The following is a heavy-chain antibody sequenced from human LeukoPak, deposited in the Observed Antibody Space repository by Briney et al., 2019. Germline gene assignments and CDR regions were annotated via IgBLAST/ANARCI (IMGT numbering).Heavy chain of an antibody. CDR3: ARLVVVAANLDY. CDR2: IYPGDSDT. D-gene: IGHD2-15*01. J-gene: IGHJ4*02. CDR1: GSSFTSYW. Sequence: GASLQISCKGSGSSFTSYWIGWVRPLPGKGLEWMAIIYPGDSDTRYSPSFQGQVTISADKSISTAYLQWSSLKASDTAMYYCARLVVVAANLDYWGQGTLVTVSS. V-gene: IGHV5-51*01.